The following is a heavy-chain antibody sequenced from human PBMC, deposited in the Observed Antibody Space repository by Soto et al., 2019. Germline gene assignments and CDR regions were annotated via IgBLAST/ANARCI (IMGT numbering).Heavy chain of an antibody. Sequence: QVQLVQSGAEVKKPGASVKVSCKASGYTFTSYDINWVRQAPGQGLEWMGWMNPNSGNTGYAQKVQGRVTMTRNTSMSTAYMELRSLRSEDTAVYYCASAAMVDIDYWGQGTLVTVSS. V-gene: IGHV1-8*01. J-gene: IGHJ4*02. CDR3: ASAAMVDIDY. D-gene: IGHD5-18*01. CDR2: MNPNSGNT. CDR1: GYTFTSYD.